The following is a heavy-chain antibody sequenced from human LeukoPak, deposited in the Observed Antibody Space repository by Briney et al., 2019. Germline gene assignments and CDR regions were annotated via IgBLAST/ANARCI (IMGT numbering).Heavy chain of an antibody. CDR2: INHSGST. J-gene: IGHJ5*02. D-gene: IGHD2-15*01. V-gene: IGHV4-34*01. CDR3: ARGMGYCSGGSCYEWFDP. Sequence: PSETLSLTSAVYGGSFSGYYWSWIRQPPGKGLEWIGEINHSGSTNYNPSLKSRVTISVDTSKNQFSLKLSSVTAADTAVYYCARGMGYCSGGSCYEWFDPWGQGTLVTVSS. CDR1: GGSFSGYY.